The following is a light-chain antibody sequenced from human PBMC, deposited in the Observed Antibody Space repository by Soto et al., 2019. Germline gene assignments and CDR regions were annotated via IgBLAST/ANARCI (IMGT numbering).Light chain of an antibody. V-gene: IGKV4-1*01. CDR3: HQYRGTPLI. J-gene: IGKJ4*01. CDR2: WAS. Sequence: DIVMTQSPDSLAVSLGERATINCKSSQSVFYSSTNKNYLAWLQQKPGEPPKVLIYWASTRESGVPDRFSGSGSGTDFTLTISSXQAEDVAVYYCHQYRGTPLIFGGGTKVDTK. CDR1: QSVFYSSTNKNY.